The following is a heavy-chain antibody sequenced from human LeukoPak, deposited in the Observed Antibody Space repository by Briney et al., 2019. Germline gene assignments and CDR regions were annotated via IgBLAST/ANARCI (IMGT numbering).Heavy chain of an antibody. CDR2: IYYNGDT. CDR3: ARTLSARDWFDP. CDR1: GGSIDTTIYF. J-gene: IGHJ5*02. D-gene: IGHD3-3*02. Sequence: KASETLSLTCTVSGGSIDTTIYFWGWIRQPPGKGLEWIGNIYYNGDTYYNPSLESRVTLSMDTSKNRFSLRLSSVTAADTAVYYCARTLSARDWFDPWGQGTLVTVSS. V-gene: IGHV4-39*02.